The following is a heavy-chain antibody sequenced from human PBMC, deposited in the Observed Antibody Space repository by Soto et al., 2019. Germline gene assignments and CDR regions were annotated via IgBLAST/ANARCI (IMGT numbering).Heavy chain of an antibody. CDR3: ARDFLYDSSGHYGMDV. Sequence: SETLSLTCTVSGGSISSYYWIWIRRPPGKGLEWIGYIYYSGSTNYNPSLKSRVTISVDTSKNQFSLRLSSVTAADTAVYYCARDFLYDSSGHYGMDVWGQGTTVTVSS. D-gene: IGHD3-22*01. V-gene: IGHV4-59*01. CDR1: GGSISSYY. CDR2: IYYSGST. J-gene: IGHJ6*02.